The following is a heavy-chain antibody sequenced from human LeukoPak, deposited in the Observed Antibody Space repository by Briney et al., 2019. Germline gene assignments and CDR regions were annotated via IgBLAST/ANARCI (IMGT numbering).Heavy chain of an antibody. D-gene: IGHD5-18*01. Sequence: PGGSLRLSCAASGFTFSSYSMNWVRQAPGKGLEWVSYISSSSSTIYYADSVKGRFTISRDNAKNSLYLQMNSLRAEDTAVYYCAKELQLWSTQYYFDYWGQGTLVTVSS. CDR3: AKELQLWSTQYYFDY. CDR2: ISSSSSTI. V-gene: IGHV3-48*01. J-gene: IGHJ4*02. CDR1: GFTFSSYS.